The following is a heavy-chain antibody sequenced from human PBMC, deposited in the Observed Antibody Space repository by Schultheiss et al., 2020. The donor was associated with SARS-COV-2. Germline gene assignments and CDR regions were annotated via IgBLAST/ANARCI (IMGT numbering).Heavy chain of an antibody. D-gene: IGHD1-1*01. V-gene: IGHV3-66*01. CDR2: IYSGGST. CDR1: GFTFSSYA. CDR3: AREVRRLERQASKYYYYGMDV. J-gene: IGHJ6*02. Sequence: GGSLRLSCAASGFTFSSYAMSWVRQAPGKGLEWVSAIYSGGSTYYADSVKGRFTISRDNSKNTLYLQMNSLRAEDTAVYYCAREVRRLERQASKYYYYGMDVWGQGTTVTVSS.